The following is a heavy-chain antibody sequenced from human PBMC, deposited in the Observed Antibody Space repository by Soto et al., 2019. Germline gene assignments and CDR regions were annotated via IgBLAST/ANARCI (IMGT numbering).Heavy chain of an antibody. V-gene: IGHV1-18*01. Sequence: GASVKVSCKASAYTFTSYDINWVRQATGQGLEWMGWISAYNGNTNYAQILQGRVTMTTDTSTSTAYMELRSLRSDDTAVYYCARVKTSGYHNWFDPWGQGTLVTVSS. J-gene: IGHJ5*02. CDR3: ARVKTSGYHNWFDP. CDR1: AYTFTSYD. CDR2: ISAYNGNT. D-gene: IGHD3-22*01.